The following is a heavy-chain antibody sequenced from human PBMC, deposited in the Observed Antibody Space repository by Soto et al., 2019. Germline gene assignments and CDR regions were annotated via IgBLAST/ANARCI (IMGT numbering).Heavy chain of an antibody. V-gene: IGHV3-23*01. CDR1: GFTFSSYA. J-gene: IGHJ4*02. D-gene: IGHD2-15*01. CDR3: AKLDYCSGGSCLIPDY. Sequence: EVQLLESGGGLVQPGGSLRLSCAASGFTFSSYAMSWVRQAPGKGLEWVSAISGSGGSTYYADSVKGRFTMSRDNSKNSLYLQMNSLRAEDTAVYYCAKLDYCSGGSCLIPDYWGQGTLVTVSS. CDR2: ISGSGGST.